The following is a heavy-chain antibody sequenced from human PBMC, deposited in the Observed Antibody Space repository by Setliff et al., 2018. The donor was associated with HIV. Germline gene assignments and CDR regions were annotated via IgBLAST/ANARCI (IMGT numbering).Heavy chain of an antibody. CDR3: ARDHCGGDCYSLWYFDL. D-gene: IGHD2-21*02. Sequence: SVKVSCKASGDSFSSYDISWVRQAPGQGPEWMGRIIPIFGTKNYAQKFQGRVTITTDESTSTAYMELSSLRSEDTAVYYCARDHCGGDCYSLWYFDLWGRGTLVTVSS. CDR2: IIPIFGTK. J-gene: IGHJ2*01. V-gene: IGHV1-69*05. CDR1: GDSFSSYD.